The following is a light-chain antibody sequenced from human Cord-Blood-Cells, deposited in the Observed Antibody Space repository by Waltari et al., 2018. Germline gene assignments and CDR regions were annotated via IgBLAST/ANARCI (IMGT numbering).Light chain of an antibody. V-gene: IGKV1-39*01. Sequence: DIQMTQSPSFLSASVGARVTITCRASQSTSSYLNWYQQKPGKAPKLLIYAASSLQSGVPSRFSGSGSETDFTLTISSLQPEDFATYYCQQSYSTPYTFGQGTKLEIK. CDR3: QQSYSTPYT. J-gene: IGKJ2*01. CDR2: AAS. CDR1: QSTSSY.